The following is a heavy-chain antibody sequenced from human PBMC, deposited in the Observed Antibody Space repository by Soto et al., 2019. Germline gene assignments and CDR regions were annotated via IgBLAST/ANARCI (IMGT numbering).Heavy chain of an antibody. J-gene: IGHJ3*02. CDR3: AKATATGGGAFEI. CDR1: GFICSSYD. D-gene: IGHD2-8*02. V-gene: IGHV3-23*01. CDR2: ILVGGST. Sequence: LRLSCAVSGFICSSYDMSWVRQAPGKGLEWVSTILVGGSTHYEDSVKGRFTISRDTSKNTVYLQINSLTAGDTAVYYCAKATATGGGAFEIYGQGTMVTVSS.